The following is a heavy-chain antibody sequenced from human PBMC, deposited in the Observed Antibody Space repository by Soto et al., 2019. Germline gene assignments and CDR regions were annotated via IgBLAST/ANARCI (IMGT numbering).Heavy chain of an antibody. Sequence: QVQLVQSGTEVKKPGASVKVSCKASGYTFTSYGISWVRQAPGQGLEWMGWASAYNGDTNYAQKLQGRVTMTTDRSTSTAYVELMSLRSDDTAVYYCAGGPKLEAVLSGYYYWGQGTLVTVSS. CDR1: GYTFTSYG. D-gene: IGHD3-22*01. CDR3: AGGPKLEAVLSGYYY. J-gene: IGHJ4*02. CDR2: ASAYNGDT. V-gene: IGHV1-18*01.